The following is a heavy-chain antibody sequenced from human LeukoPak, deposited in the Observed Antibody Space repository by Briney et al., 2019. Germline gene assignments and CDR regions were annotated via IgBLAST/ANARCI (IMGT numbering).Heavy chain of an antibody. V-gene: IGHV4-34*01. CDR3: ARGRIAVAGTPFQH. CDR1: GGSFSDSY. CDR2: ISHSGDS. Sequence: SETLSLTCAVYGGSFSDSYWSWIRQPPGEGLEWVGEISHSGDSNYNPSLKSRVTISVDTSKNQFSLKLSSVTAADTAVYYCARGRIAVAGTPFQHWGQGTLVTVSS. J-gene: IGHJ1*01. D-gene: IGHD6-19*01.